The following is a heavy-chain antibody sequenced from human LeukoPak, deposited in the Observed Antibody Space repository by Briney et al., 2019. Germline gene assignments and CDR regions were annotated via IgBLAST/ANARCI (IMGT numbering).Heavy chain of an antibody. Sequence: ASVKVSCKASGGTFSSYAISWVRQAPGQGLEWMGRIIPIFGTANYAQEFQGRVTITTDESTSTAYMELSSLRSEDTAVYYCASGELLNSYWGQGTLVTVSS. CDR1: GGTFSSYA. D-gene: IGHD1-26*01. J-gene: IGHJ4*02. CDR2: IIPIFGTA. CDR3: ASGELLNSY. V-gene: IGHV1-69*05.